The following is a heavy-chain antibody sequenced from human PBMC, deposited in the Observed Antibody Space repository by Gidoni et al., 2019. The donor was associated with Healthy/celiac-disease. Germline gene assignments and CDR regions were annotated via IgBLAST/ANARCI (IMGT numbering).Heavy chain of an antibody. J-gene: IGHJ4*02. Sequence: EMQLVESGGGLVQPGGSLRLSCATSGFTFSSYWMNWVRQTPGKGLEWVANIKQDGSEKYYVDSVKGRFTISRDNAKNSLYLQMNSLRAEDTAVYYCANSYRLYYFDSWGQGTLVTVSS. CDR1: GFTFSSYW. CDR2: IKQDGSEK. D-gene: IGHD2-15*01. CDR3: ANSYRLYYFDS. V-gene: IGHV3-7*01.